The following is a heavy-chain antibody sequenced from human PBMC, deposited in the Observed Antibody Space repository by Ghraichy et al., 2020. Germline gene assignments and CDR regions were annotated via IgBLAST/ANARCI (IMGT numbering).Heavy chain of an antibody. J-gene: IGHJ6*02. D-gene: IGHD1-26*01. CDR1: GDSISSYY. Sequence: SETLSLTCIVSGDSISSYYWSWIRQPPGKGLEWIGYIYYSGATNYNASLNSRVTISVDTSKQQFSLKLTSVTAADTAVYYCARLSGSSGYYGMDVWGQGTTVTVSS. V-gene: IGHV4-59*01. CDR3: ARLSGSSGYYGMDV. CDR2: IYYSGAT.